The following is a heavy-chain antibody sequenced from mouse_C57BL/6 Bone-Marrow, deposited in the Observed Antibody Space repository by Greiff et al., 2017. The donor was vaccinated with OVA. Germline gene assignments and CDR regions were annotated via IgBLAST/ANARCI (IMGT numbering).Heavy chain of an antibody. J-gene: IGHJ2*01. CDR3: TREGDSKGYYFDY. CDR1: GYTFTSYW. V-gene: IGHV1-5*01. CDR2: IYPGNSDT. D-gene: IGHD2-5*01. Sequence: EVQLQQSGTVLARPGASVKMSCKTSGYTFTSYWMHWVKQRPGQGLEWIGAIYPGNSDTSYNQKFKGKAKLTAVTSASTAYMELSSLTNEDSAVYYCTREGDSKGYYFDYWGQGTTLTVSS.